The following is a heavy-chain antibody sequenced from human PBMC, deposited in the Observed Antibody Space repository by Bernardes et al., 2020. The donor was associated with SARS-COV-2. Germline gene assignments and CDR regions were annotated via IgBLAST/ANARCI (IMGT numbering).Heavy chain of an antibody. Sequence: GGSLRLSCAASGFTFSSYWMSWVRQAPGKGLEWVANIKQDGSEKYYVDSVKGRLTISRDNAKNSLYLQMNSLRAEDTAVYYCARESSRYDFWSGYYPDHVLYYYYGMDVWGQGTTVTVSS. D-gene: IGHD3-3*01. CDR3: ARESSRYDFWSGYYPDHVLYYYYGMDV. CDR2: IKQDGSEK. J-gene: IGHJ6*02. CDR1: GFTFSSYW. V-gene: IGHV3-7*01.